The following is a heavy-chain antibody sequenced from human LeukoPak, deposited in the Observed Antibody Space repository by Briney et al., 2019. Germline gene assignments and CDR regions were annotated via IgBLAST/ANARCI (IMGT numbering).Heavy chain of an antibody. J-gene: IGHJ6*03. CDR3: ARVAAEVVGVPGAIGFGWLRRDYYYMDV. CDR2: ISGSGGST. Sequence: GGSLRLSCAASGFTFSSYGMSWVRQAPGKGLEWVSAISGSGGSTYYADSVKGRFTISRDNSKNTLYLQMNSLRAEDTAVYYCARVAAEVVGVPGAIGFGWLRRDYYYMDVWGKGTTVTVSS. D-gene: IGHD2-2*02. CDR1: GFTFSSYG. V-gene: IGHV3-23*01.